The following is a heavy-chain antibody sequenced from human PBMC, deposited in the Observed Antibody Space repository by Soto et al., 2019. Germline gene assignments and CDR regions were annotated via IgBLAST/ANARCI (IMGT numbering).Heavy chain of an antibody. Sequence: QVQLVESGGGLVRPGGSLRLSCAASGFTFSDYYMSWIRQAPGKGLEWISYISFTTSTIYYADSVKGRFTISRDNAKNALYLQMNRLRAADTAVYYCARQAYECTRPAFGYWGQGTLVTVSS. CDR2: ISFTTSTI. V-gene: IGHV3-11*01. CDR1: GFTFSDYY. CDR3: ARQAYECTRPAFGY. J-gene: IGHJ4*02. D-gene: IGHD2-8*01.